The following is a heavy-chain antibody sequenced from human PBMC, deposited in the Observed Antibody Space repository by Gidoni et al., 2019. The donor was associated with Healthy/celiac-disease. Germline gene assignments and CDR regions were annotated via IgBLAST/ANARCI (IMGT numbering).Heavy chain of an antibody. Sequence: QVTLRESGPALVKPTQTLTLTCTFSGFSLSTSGMCVSWIRQPPGKALEWLARIDWDDDKYYSTSLKTRLTISKDTSKNQVVLTMTNMDPVDTATYYCARMAEYVPVSGMDVWGQGTTVTVSS. V-gene: IGHV2-70*15. J-gene: IGHJ6*02. CDR2: IDWDDDK. CDR3: ARMAEYVPVSGMDV. D-gene: IGHD6-6*01. CDR1: GFSLSTSGMC.